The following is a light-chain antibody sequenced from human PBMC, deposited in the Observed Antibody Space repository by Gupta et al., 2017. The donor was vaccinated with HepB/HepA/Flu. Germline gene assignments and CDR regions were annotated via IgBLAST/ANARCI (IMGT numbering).Light chain of an antibody. CDR3: QTWGTGIRV. Sequence: QLVLTQSPSASASLGASVKLTCTLTSGHSSYTIAWHQQQPEKGPRYLMKVNSDGSHSKGDGIPDRFSGSSSGAERYLTLSSLQAEDEADYYCQTWGTGIRVFGGGTKLTVL. CDR2: VNSDGSH. V-gene: IGLV4-69*01. CDR1: SGHSSYT. J-gene: IGLJ3*02.